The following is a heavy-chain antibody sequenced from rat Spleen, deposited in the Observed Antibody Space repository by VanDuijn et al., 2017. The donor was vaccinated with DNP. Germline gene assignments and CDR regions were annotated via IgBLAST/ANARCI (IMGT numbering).Heavy chain of an antibody. CDR1: GFTFNNYW. J-gene: IGHJ2*01. CDR3: ARENYYSGDY. V-gene: IGHV5-31*01. Sequence: EVQLVESGGDLVQPGRSLKLSCVASGFTFNNYWMTWIRQVPGKGLEWVASITSSGGSTYYPDSVRGRFTISRDIPKTTLYLQMDSLRSEDTATYYCARENYYSGDYWGQGVMVTVSS. D-gene: IGHD1-1*01. CDR2: ITSSGGST.